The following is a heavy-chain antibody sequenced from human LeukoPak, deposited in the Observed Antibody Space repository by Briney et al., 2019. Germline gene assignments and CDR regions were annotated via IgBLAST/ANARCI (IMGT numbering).Heavy chain of an antibody. J-gene: IGHJ3*02. V-gene: IGHV3-11*01. CDR2: ISSSGSTI. D-gene: IGHD3-9*01. CDR3: ARANYDIDRTDAFDI. Sequence: GGSLRLSCAASGFTFSDYYMSWIRQAPGKGLEWVSYISSSGSTIYYADSVKGRFTISRDNAKNSLYLQMNSLRAEDTAVYYCARANYDIDRTDAFDIWGQGTMVTVSS. CDR1: GFTFSDYY.